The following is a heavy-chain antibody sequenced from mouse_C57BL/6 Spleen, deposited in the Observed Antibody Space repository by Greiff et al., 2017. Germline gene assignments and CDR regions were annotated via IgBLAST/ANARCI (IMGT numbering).Heavy chain of an antibody. J-gene: IGHJ2*01. Sequence: EVKLVESEGGLVQPGSSMKLSCTASGFTFSDYYMAWVRQVPEKGLEWVANINYDGSSTYYLDSLKSRFIISRDNAKNILYLQMSSLKSEDTATYYCARAGDYYYYFDYWGQGTTLTVSS. CDR2: INYDGSST. CDR3: ARAGDYYYYFDY. V-gene: IGHV5-16*01. D-gene: IGHD1-1*01. CDR1: GFTFSDYY.